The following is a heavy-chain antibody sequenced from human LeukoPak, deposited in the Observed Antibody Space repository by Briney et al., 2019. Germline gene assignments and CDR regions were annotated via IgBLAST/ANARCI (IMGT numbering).Heavy chain of an antibody. D-gene: IGHD4-17*01. J-gene: IGHJ5*02. CDR1: GGSISSGGYS. V-gene: IGHV4-30-2*01. CDR3: ARAEVDYGDYGGWFDP. CDR2: IYHSGST. Sequence: PSETLSLTCAVSGGSISSGGYSCSWIRQPPGKGLEWIGYIYHSGSTYYNPPLKSRVTISVDRSKNQFSLKLSSVTAADTAVYYCARAEVDYGDYGGWFDPWGQGTLVTVSS.